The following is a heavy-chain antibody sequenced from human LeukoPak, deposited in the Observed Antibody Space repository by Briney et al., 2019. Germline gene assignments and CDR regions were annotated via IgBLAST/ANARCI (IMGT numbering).Heavy chain of an antibody. J-gene: IGHJ4*02. Sequence: SCKASGFTFSSYGMHWVRQAPGKGLEWVAVISYDGSNKYYADSVKGRFTISRDNSKNTLYLQMNSLRAEDTAVYYCAKDYRQQGSWLTYYFDYWGQGTLVTVSS. D-gene: IGHD6-19*01. V-gene: IGHV3-30*18. CDR1: GFTFSSYG. CDR3: AKDYRQQGSWLTYYFDY. CDR2: ISYDGSNK.